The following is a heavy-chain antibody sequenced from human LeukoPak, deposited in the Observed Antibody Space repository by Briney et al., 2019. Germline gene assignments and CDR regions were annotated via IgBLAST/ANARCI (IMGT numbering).Heavy chain of an antibody. J-gene: IGHJ4*02. CDR3: ARGFSGSYSDY. CDR2: IYSGGST. Sequence: GGSLTLLCAASGFTVSSHYMSWVRQAPGKGLEWVSVIYSGGSTYYADSVKGRFTISRDNSKNTLYLQMNSLRAEDTAVYYCARGFSGSYSDYWGQGTLVTVSS. V-gene: IGHV3-53*01. D-gene: IGHD1-26*01. CDR1: GFTVSSHY.